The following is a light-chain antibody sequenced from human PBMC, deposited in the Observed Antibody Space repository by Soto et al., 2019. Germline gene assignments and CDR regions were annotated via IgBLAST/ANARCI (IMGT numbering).Light chain of an antibody. CDR1: SRDVGGNNY. Sequence: QSVLTQPPSASGSPGQSVSISCTGTSRDVGGNNYVSWYQQHPGKAPKLMIYEVSKRPSGVPDRFSGSNSGNTASLTVSGLQAEDEADYFCLSYAGSTNYVFGTGTKVTVL. V-gene: IGLV2-8*01. J-gene: IGLJ1*01. CDR3: LSYAGSTNYV. CDR2: EVS.